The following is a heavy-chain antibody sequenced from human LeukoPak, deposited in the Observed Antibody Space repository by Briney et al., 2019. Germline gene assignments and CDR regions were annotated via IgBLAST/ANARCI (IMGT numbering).Heavy chain of an antibody. Sequence: PSETLSLTCTVSGGSISSYYWSWIRQPAGKGLEWIGRIYTSGSTNYNPSLKSRVTMSVDTSKNQFSLKLSSVTAADTAVYYCASPSTGYSSSWTLHHDAFDIWGQGTMVTVSS. J-gene: IGHJ3*02. CDR3: ASPSTGYSSSWTLHHDAFDI. CDR2: IYTSGST. D-gene: IGHD6-13*01. CDR1: GGSISSYY. V-gene: IGHV4-4*07.